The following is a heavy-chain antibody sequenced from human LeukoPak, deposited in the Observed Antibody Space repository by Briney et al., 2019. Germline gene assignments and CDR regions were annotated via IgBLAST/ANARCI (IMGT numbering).Heavy chain of an antibody. Sequence: SPRLSCAASGFTLDDYAMHWVRPAPGKGLEWVSGISWNSGSIGYADSVKGRFTISRDNAKNSLYLQMNSLRAEDTALYYCAKDIQHYYGSGSYQYWGQGTLVTVSS. CDR1: GFTLDDYA. CDR2: ISWNSGSI. J-gene: IGHJ4*02. CDR3: AKDIQHYYGSGSYQY. D-gene: IGHD3-10*01. V-gene: IGHV3-9*01.